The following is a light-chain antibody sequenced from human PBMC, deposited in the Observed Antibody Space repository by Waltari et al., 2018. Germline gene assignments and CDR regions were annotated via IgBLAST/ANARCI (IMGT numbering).Light chain of an antibody. CDR2: DTD. J-gene: IGLJ3*02. CDR1: TGAVPSTHH. CDR3: LLSFYDIRA. V-gene: IGLV7-46*01. Sequence: QAEVTQEPPLTVSPGGTVTLTCGSSTGAVPSTHHPYWFLQKPGQVPRTRIYDTDNKHSWTPARFSGSLLGGKAALTLSGAQPEDEAVYYCLLSFYDIRAFGGGTKLTVL.